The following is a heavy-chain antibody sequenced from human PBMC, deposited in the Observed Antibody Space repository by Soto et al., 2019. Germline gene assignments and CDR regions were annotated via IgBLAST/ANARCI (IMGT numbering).Heavy chain of an antibody. D-gene: IGHD2-21*02. CDR3: ARDRAYCGGDCPRDDGDYYYYGMDV. Sequence: PGGSLRLSCAASGFTFSSYSMNWVRQAPGKGLEWVSSISSSSSYIYYADSVKGRFTIPRDNAKNSLYLQMNSLRAEDTAVYYCARDRAYCGGDCPRDDGDYYYYGMDVWGQGTTVTVSS. CDR1: GFTFSSYS. V-gene: IGHV3-21*01. CDR2: ISSSSSYI. J-gene: IGHJ6*02.